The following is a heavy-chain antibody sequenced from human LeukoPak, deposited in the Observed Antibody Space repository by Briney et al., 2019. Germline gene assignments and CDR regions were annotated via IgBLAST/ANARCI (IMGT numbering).Heavy chain of an antibody. CDR3: ATRGICSGGSCYKEPTWYFDL. Sequence: ASVTVSCKASGGTFSSYAISWVRQAPGQGLEWMGGIIPIFGTANYAQKFQGRVTITADESTSTAYMELSSLRSEDTAVYYCATRGICSGGSCYKEPTWYFDLWGRGTLVTVSS. CDR1: GGTFSSYA. D-gene: IGHD2-15*01. CDR2: IIPIFGTA. V-gene: IGHV1-69*01. J-gene: IGHJ2*01.